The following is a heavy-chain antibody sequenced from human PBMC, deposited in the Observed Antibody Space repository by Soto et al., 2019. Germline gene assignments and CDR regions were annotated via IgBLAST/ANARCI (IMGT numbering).Heavy chain of an antibody. J-gene: IGHJ6*03. CDR2: IIPILGIA. CDR3: AIELGYCSGGSCYYLFLDV. V-gene: IGHV1-69*02. D-gene: IGHD2-15*01. CDR1: GGTFSSYT. Sequence: ASVKVSCKASGGTFSSYTISWVRQAPGQGLEWMGRIIPILGIANYAQKFQGRVTITADKSTSTAYMELSSLRSEDTAVYYCAIELGYCSGGSCYYLFLDVWAKGSTVTVSS.